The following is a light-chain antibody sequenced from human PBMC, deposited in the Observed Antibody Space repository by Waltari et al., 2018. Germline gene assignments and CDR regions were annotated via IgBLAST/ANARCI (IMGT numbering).Light chain of an antibody. Sequence: SYELTQPPSVAVSTGQTARITCSGDALPKQYDYWYQQKPGKAPVLVIYKDSERHSGIAERCSGSSSETTVTLTSSGVQAEDEPDYYCQSADSSGTYEVFGGGTKLPVL. CDR1: ALPKQY. J-gene: IGLJ2*01. CDR2: KDS. CDR3: QSADSSGTYEV. V-gene: IGLV3-25*03.